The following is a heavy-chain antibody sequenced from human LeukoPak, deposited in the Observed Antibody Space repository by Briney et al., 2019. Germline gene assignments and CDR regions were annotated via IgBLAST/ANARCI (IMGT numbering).Heavy chain of an antibody. V-gene: IGHV3-21*01. CDR3: ARDRSYYYDSSGYSDAFDI. CDR1: GLTFSSYS. CDR2: ISSSSSYI. J-gene: IGHJ3*02. D-gene: IGHD3-22*01. Sequence: GGSLRLSCAASGLTFSSYSMNWVRQAPGKGLEWVLSISSSSSYIYYADSVKGRFTISRDNAKNSLYLQMNSLRAEDTAVYYCARDRSYYYDSSGYSDAFDIWGQGTMVTVSS.